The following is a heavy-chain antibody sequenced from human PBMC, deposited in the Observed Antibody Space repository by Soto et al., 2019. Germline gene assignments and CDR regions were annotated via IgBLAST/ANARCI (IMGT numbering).Heavy chain of an antibody. V-gene: IGHV3-72*01. CDR1: GFTFSDHY. D-gene: IGHD6-13*01. Sequence: EVQPVESGGGLVQPGGSLRLSCAASGFTFSDHYMDWVRQAPGKGLEWVGRTRNKANSYTTEYAASVKGRFTISRDDSKNSLYLQMNSLKTEDTAVYYCASNRLIAAAGPRHYYYYGMDVWGQGTTVTVSS. CDR3: ASNRLIAAAGPRHYYYYGMDV. CDR2: TRNKANSYTT. J-gene: IGHJ6*02.